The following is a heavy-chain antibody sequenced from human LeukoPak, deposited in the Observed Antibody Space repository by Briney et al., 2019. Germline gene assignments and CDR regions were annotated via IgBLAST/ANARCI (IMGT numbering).Heavy chain of an antibody. D-gene: IGHD3-22*01. CDR3: ARDLMYYYDSVSYHFDY. CDR1: GYTFTSYG. Sequence: GASVKVSCKASGYTFTSYGISWVRQAPGQGLEWMGWISAYNGNTNYAQNFQGRLTMTADTSTSTAYMELRGLRSDDTAVYYCARDLMYYYDSVSYHFDYWGQGTPVTVSS. V-gene: IGHV1-18*01. CDR2: ISAYNGNT. J-gene: IGHJ4*02.